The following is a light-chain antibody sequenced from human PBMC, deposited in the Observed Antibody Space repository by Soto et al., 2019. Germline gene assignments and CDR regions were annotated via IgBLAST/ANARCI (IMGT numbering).Light chain of an antibody. CDR1: SSNIGAGYD. Sequence: QSVLTQPPSVSGAPGQRVTISCTGSSSNIGAGYDVQWYQQLPGAAPKLPIFGNSNRPSGVPDRFSGSRSGTSASLAITGLQAEDEADYFCQSYDISLSVSVIFGGGTKVTVL. J-gene: IGLJ2*01. V-gene: IGLV1-40*01. CDR2: GNS. CDR3: QSYDISLSVSVI.